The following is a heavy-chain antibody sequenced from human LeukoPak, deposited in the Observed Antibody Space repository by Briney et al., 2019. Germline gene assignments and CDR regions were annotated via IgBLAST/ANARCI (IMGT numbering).Heavy chain of an antibody. CDR2: IKSDGGT. D-gene: IGHD3-22*01. Sequence: GGSLRLSCAASGFTFSTYWMHWVRQAPGKGLVWVSRIKSDGGTNYADSVKGRFTISRDNAKKTVSLQMNSLRPEDAGVYYCARAPSEIGGYYPEYFRHWGQGTLVTVSS. J-gene: IGHJ1*01. CDR3: ARAPSEIGGYYPEYFRH. CDR1: GFTFSTYW. V-gene: IGHV3-74*01.